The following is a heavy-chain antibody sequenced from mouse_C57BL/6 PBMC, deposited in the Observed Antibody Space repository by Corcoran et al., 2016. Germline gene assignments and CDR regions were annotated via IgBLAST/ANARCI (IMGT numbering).Heavy chain of an antibody. Sequence: QVQLQQSGAELARPGATVKLSCKASGYTFTSFGISWMKQRTGLGLEWIGDLYPTSGNTYYNEKFKGKATLTADKSSSTAYMELRSLTSEDSAVYFCARRLPSAMDYWGQGTSVTVSS. D-gene: IGHD6-1*01. CDR2: LYPTSGNT. J-gene: IGHJ4*01. CDR3: ARRLPSAMDY. V-gene: IGHV1-81*01. CDR1: GYTFTSFG.